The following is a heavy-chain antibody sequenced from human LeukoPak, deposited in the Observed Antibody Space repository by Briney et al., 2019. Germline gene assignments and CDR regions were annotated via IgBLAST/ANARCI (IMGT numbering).Heavy chain of an antibody. V-gene: IGHV3-11*06. J-gene: IGHJ4*02. CDR1: GFTISPHY. D-gene: IGHD5-24*01. CDR3: ARDYKYAFDN. CDR2: IGIDSGNT. Sequence: TGGSLRLSCAASGFTISPHYMDWVRQAPGKGLEWISYIGIDSGNTNYADSVKGRFTISGDKAKNSLYLQMNSLRVEDTAVYYCARDYKYAFDNWGQGTLVTVSS.